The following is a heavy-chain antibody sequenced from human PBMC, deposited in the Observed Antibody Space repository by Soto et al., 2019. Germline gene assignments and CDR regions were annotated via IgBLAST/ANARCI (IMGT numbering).Heavy chain of an antibody. CDR2: IPHDGNNE. V-gene: IGHV3-33*08. CDR1: GFTFNTYE. CDR3: ARGLDKSAGGAFDI. Sequence: GGSLILCCASSGFTFNTYEMHWLRQAPGKGLEWVAVIPHDGNNEDYTDSVRGRFTISRDNSKNTFYLQMNSLRGEDTAVYYCARGLDKSAGGAFDIWGQGTMVTVS. J-gene: IGHJ3*02. D-gene: IGHD3-10*01.